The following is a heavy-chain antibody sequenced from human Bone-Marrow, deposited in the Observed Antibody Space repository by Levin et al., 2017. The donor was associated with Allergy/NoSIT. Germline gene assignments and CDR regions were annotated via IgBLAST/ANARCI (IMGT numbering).Heavy chain of an antibody. CDR1: GGSIHSGAHY. V-gene: IGHV4-31*03. J-gene: IGHJ5*02. CDR2: IYYTGRT. CDR3: ARYRRRDWDNFWGGPENWFDP. D-gene: IGHD2-21*01. Sequence: SETLSLTCTVSGGSIHSGAHYWTWIRQHPGKALEWIGHIYYTGRTQYNPSLKSRLNMSLDTSTNQFSLSLTSVSAADTAVYFCARYRRRDWDNFWGGPENWFDPWGQGTLVTVSS.